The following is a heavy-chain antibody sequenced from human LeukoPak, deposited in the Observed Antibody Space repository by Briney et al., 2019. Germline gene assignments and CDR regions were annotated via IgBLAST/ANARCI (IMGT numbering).Heavy chain of an antibody. CDR1: GFTFSSYG. D-gene: IGHD2-2*01. CDR3: ANWPLYTSYCSSTSCYEYYFDY. V-gene: IGHV3-30*02. Sequence: GGSLRLSCAASGFTFSSYGMHWVRQAPGKGLAWVGFIQNDGSNKYYTESLKGRFTISRDNSKNTVYLQMNSLRAEDTAVYYCANWPLYTSYCSSTSCYEYYFDYWGQGTLVTVSS. CDR2: IQNDGSNK. J-gene: IGHJ4*02.